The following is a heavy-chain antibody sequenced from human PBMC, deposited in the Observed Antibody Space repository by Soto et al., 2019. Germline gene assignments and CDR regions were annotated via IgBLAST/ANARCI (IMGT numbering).Heavy chain of an antibody. CDR1: GFTLSSYA. J-gene: IGHJ4*02. CDR2: ISGTTGAT. V-gene: IGHV3-23*01. Sequence: EVQLLESGGGLVQPGGSLRLSCAASGFTLSSYAMSWVSQAPGKGLEWVSAISGTTGATYYADSVKGRLTISRDNSKNTMYLQMNSLRAEDTAVYYCARGCGGNCYPGIIWGQGTLVTVSS. CDR3: ARGCGGNCYPGII. D-gene: IGHD2-15*01.